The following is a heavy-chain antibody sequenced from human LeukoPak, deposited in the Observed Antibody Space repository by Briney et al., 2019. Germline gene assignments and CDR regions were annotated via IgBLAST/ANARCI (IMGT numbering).Heavy chain of an antibody. Sequence: GGSLRLSCAASGFTFSDYYMSWIRQAPGKGLEWVSYISSSGSTIYYADSVKGRFIIYRDKAKNSLYLQMNSLRAEKSAVYYCARATGVGATTWAADYYYYYMDVWGKGTTVTVSS. V-gene: IGHV3-11*01. CDR1: GFTFSDYY. D-gene: IGHD1-26*01. CDR2: ISSSGSTI. J-gene: IGHJ6*03. CDR3: ARATGVGATTWAADYYYYYMDV.